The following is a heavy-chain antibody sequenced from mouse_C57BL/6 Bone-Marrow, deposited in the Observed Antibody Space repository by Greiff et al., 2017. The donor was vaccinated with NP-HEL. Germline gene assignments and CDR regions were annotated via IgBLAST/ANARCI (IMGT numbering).Heavy chain of an antibody. V-gene: IGHV1-76*01. J-gene: IGHJ3*01. CDR2: IYPGSGNT. D-gene: IGHD1-1*01. Sequence: QVQLQQSGAELVRPGASVKLSCKASGYTFTDYYINWVKQRPGQGLEWIARIYPGSGNTYYNEKFKGKATLTAEKSSSTAYMQLSSLTSEDSAVYFCARSGGYGTPIAYWGQGTLVTVSA. CDR1: GYTFTDYY. CDR3: ARSGGYGTPIAY.